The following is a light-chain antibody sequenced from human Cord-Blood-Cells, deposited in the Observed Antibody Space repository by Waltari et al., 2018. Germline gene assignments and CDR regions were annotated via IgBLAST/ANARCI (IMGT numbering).Light chain of an antibody. Sequence: QSALPQPRSVSGSPRQSLTISCTGPSSDVGGYNYVSWYQQHPGKAPKLMIYDVSKRPSGVPDRFSGSKSGNTASLTISGLQAEDEADYYCCSYAGSYTWVFGGGTKRTVL. CDR2: DVS. CDR1: SSDVGGYNY. J-gene: IGLJ3*02. CDR3: CSYAGSYTWV. V-gene: IGLV2-11*01.